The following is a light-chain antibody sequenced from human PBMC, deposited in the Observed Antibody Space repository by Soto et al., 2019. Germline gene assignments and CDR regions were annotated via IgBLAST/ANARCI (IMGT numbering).Light chain of an antibody. CDR2: GNF. V-gene: IGLV1-40*01. CDR3: QSYDTSLSGSV. J-gene: IGLJ2*01. Sequence: QSALTQPASVSGSPGQSITISCTGSSSNIGAGYDVHWYQQLPGTAPKLLIHGNFNRPSGVPDRFSGSKSDTSASLAITGLQTEDEADYYCQSYDTSLSGSVFGGGTQLTVL. CDR1: SSNIGAGYD.